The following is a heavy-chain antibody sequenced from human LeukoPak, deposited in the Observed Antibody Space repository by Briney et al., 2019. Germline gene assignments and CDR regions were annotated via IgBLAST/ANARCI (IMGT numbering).Heavy chain of an antibody. D-gene: IGHD6-13*01. Sequence: KASQTLSLTCTVSGGSISSGGYYWSWIRQHPGKGLEWIGYIYYSGSTYYNPSLKGRVTISVDTSKSQFSLKLGSVTAADTAVYYCASLAVAASTGGMDVWGQGTTVTVSS. V-gene: IGHV4-31*03. J-gene: IGHJ6*02. CDR1: GGSISSGGYY. CDR2: IYYSGST. CDR3: ASLAVAASTGGMDV.